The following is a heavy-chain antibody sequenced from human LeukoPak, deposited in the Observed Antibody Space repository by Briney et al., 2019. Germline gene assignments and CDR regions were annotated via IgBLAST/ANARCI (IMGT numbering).Heavy chain of an antibody. CDR1: GYTFTGCY. V-gene: IGHV1-2*02. D-gene: IGHD3-3*01. J-gene: IGHJ3*02. CDR3: ARDYDFWSSDAFDI. Sequence: ASVKVSCKASGYTFTGCYMHWVRQAPGQGLEWMGWINPSSGGTNYAQKFQGRVTMTRDTSISTAYMELSRLRSDDTAVYYCARDYDFWSSDAFDIWGQGTMVTVSS. CDR2: INPSSGGT.